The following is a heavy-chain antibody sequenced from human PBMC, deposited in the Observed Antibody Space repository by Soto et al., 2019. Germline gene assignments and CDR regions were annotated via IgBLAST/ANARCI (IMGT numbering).Heavy chain of an antibody. CDR2: ISGSGGST. J-gene: IGHJ4*02. V-gene: IGHV3-23*01. Sequence: HPGGSLRLSCAASGFTFSSYAMSWVRQAPGKGLEWVSAISGSGGSTYYADSVKGRFTISRDNSKNTLYLQMNSMRAEDTAVYYCAKGYKYQLLYLFDYWGQGTLVTVSS. D-gene: IGHD2-2*02. CDR3: AKGYKYQLLYLFDY. CDR1: GFTFSSYA.